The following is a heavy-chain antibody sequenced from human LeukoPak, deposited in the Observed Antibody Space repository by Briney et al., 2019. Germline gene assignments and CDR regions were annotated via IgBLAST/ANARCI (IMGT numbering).Heavy chain of an antibody. CDR3: ARQGVTIFGVVIDFDY. CDR1: GFTFGSYA. V-gene: IGHV3-23*01. J-gene: IGHJ4*02. D-gene: IGHD3-3*01. CDR2: ISGSGGSSGGSADGGRT. Sequence: PGGSLRLSCVASGFTFGSYAMSWVRQTPGKGLEWVSAISGSGGSSGGSADGGRTYYADFVKGRFTISRDNSKNTLYLQTNSLRAEDTAVYYCARQGVTIFGVVIDFDYWGQGTLVTVSS.